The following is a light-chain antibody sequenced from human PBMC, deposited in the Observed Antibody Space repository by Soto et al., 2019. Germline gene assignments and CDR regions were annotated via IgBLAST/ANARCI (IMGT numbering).Light chain of an antibody. J-gene: IGKJ1*01. CDR2: KAS. CDR3: QQYNSPWT. Sequence: DIQITQSPSTLSASVGDRVTITCRASQSISSWLAWYQQKPGKAPKLLIYKASSLESGVPSRFSGSGSGTEFTLTISSLQPDDFATYYCQQYNSPWTFGQGTKVDIK. CDR1: QSISSW. V-gene: IGKV1-5*03.